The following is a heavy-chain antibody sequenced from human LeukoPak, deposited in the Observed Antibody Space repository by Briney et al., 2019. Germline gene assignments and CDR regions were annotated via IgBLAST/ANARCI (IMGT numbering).Heavy chain of an antibody. J-gene: IGHJ5*02. D-gene: IGHD3-22*01. CDR1: GGSISSGSYY. CDR3: ARDALDHTNYDSTPYWFDP. CDR2: IYTSGST. V-gene: IGHV4-61*02. Sequence: PSQTLSLTCTVSGGSISSGSYYWSWIRQPAGKGLEWIGRIYTSGSTNYNPSLKSRVAISVDTSKNQFSLKLSSVTAADTAVYYCARDALDHTNYDSTPYWFDPWGQGTLVTVSS.